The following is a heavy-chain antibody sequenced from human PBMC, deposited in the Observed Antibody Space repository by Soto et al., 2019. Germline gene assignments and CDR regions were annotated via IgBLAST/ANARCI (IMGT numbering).Heavy chain of an antibody. CDR3: ARAGRLWELPDYYYYGMDV. CDR2: MNPNSGNT. CDR1: GYTFTSYD. D-gene: IGHD1-26*01. J-gene: IGHJ6*02. Sequence: ASVKVSCKASGYTFTSYDINWVRQATGQGLEWMGWMNPNSGNTGYAQKFQGRVTMTRNTSISTAYMELSSLRSEDTAVYYCARAGRLWELPDYYYYGMDVWGQGTTVTV. V-gene: IGHV1-8*01.